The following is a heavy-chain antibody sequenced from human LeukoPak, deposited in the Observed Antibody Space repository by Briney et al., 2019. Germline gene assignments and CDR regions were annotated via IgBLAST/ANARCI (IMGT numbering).Heavy chain of an antibody. V-gene: IGHV4-34*01. CDR3: TRMTTGHDY. J-gene: IGHJ4*02. CDR1: DVSINDYY. CDR2: INHSGYT. D-gene: IGHD4-17*01. Sequence: SETLSLTCAVSDVSINDYYWSWVRQTPGKGLEWIGEINHSGYTNDSPSLKSRVTLSIDTSRKQFSLNLRSVTAADTGIYYCTRMTTGHDYWGQGTLVTVSS.